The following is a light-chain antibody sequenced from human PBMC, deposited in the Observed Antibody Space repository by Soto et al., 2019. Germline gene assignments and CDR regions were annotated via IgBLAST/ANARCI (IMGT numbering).Light chain of an antibody. CDR3: QQYGSSPPRT. V-gene: IGKV3-20*01. CDR1: QSVSNDF. CDR2: GAS. J-gene: IGKJ1*01. Sequence: ELVLTQSPGILSLSPGQRATLSCRASQSVSNDFLAWYQQKPGQAPRLLIYGASTRATDVPDRFSGSGSGADFTLSISRLEPEDFAVYYCQQYGSSPPRTFGQGTKV.